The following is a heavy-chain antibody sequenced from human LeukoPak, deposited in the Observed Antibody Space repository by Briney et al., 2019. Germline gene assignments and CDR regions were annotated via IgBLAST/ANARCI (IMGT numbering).Heavy chain of an antibody. CDR2: ISSNGGST. V-gene: IGHV3-64*01. CDR3: ARAESTGWYAALGY. Sequence: GGSLRLSCAASGFTFSSYAMHWVRQAPGKGLEYVSAISSNGGSTYYANSVKGRFTISRDNSKNTLYLQMNSLRLEDTAVYSCARAESTGWYAALGYWGQGTLVTVSS. D-gene: IGHD6-19*01. J-gene: IGHJ4*02. CDR1: GFTFSSYA.